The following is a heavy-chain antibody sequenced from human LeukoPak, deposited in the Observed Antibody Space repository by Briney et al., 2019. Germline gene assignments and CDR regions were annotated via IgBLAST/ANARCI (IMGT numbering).Heavy chain of an antibody. Sequence: SETLSLTCLVSGDSISSSSHYWGWIRQPPGKGLEWIGNIYYSGTTYYNPSLKSRVTISVDTSKNQFSLKLSSVTAADTAVYFCARNQGYSSSWDDAFDIWGQGTMVTVSS. J-gene: IGHJ3*02. D-gene: IGHD6-13*01. V-gene: IGHV4-39*07. CDR2: IYYSGTT. CDR3: ARNQGYSSSWDDAFDI. CDR1: GDSISSSSHY.